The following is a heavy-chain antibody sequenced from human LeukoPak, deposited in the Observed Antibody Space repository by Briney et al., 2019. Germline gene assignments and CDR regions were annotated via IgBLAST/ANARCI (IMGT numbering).Heavy chain of an antibody. J-gene: IGHJ4*02. Sequence: GESLRLSCAAPGFTFSTYAMSWVRQAPGKGLEWVSTISGSGGSTYYADSVKGRFTISRDNSKNTLYLQMNSLRAEDTALYYCAKDGSSSWYRYFGYWGQGTLVTVSS. CDR2: ISGSGGST. V-gene: IGHV3-23*01. CDR3: AKDGSSSWYRYFGY. CDR1: GFTFSTYA. D-gene: IGHD6-13*01.